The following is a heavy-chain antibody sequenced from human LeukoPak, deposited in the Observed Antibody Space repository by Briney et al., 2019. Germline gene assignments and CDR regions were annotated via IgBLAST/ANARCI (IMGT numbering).Heavy chain of an antibody. CDR3: AGGTVVTRYYFDY. Sequence: PSETLSLTCAVYGGSFSGYYWTWIRQSPEKGLEWIGEINHSGSTNYNPSLKSRVTISVDTSKNQFSLKLSSVTAADTAVYYCAGGTVVTRYYFDYWGQGTLVTVSS. J-gene: IGHJ4*02. V-gene: IGHV4-34*01. D-gene: IGHD4-23*01. CDR2: INHSGST. CDR1: GGSFSGYY.